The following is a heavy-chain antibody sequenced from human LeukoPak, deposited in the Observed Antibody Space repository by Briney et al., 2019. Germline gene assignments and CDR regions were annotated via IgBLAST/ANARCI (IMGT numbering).Heavy chain of an antibody. J-gene: IGHJ4*02. D-gene: IGHD3-9*01. CDR1: GYTFSSHW. Sequence: GESLKISCKGSGYTFSSHWIGWVRQLPGKGLEWMGIIYPGDSDTRYSPSFQGQVTISADKSISTAYLQWSSLKASDTAMYYCARRPSEDYDILTGYFHYWGQGTLVTVSS. CDR2: IYPGDSDT. V-gene: IGHV5-51*01. CDR3: ARRPSEDYDILTGYFHY.